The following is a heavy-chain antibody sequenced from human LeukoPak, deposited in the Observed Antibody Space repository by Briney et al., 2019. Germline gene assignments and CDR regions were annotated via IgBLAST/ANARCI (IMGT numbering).Heavy chain of an antibody. CDR2: IYTSGRT. J-gene: IGHJ4*02. D-gene: IGHD3-10*01. Sequence: SETLSLTCTVSGDSISSNYWSWIRQPPGKGLEWIGRIYTSGRTDYNPSLKSRVTMSVDTSKNQVSLKLSSVTAADTALYYCARDQALVWEFDVFEYWGQGALVTVSS. CDR3: ARDQALVWEFDVFEY. CDR1: GDSISSNY. V-gene: IGHV4-4*07.